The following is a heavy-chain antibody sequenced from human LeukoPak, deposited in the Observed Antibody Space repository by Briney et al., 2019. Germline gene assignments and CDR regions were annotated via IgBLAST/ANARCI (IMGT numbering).Heavy chain of an antibody. V-gene: IGHV4-59*01. J-gene: IGHJ4*01. CDR1: GGSISTYY. Sequence: SETLSLTCTVSGGSISTYYWSWIRQPPGKGLEWIGYIYDSGTTNYNPSLKSRVNISVDTSKNQFSLKLRSVTAADTAVYYCARGVFSSGYYYYFDYWGQGTLVTVSS. D-gene: IGHD3-22*01. CDR2: IYDSGTT. CDR3: ARGVFSSGYYYYFDY.